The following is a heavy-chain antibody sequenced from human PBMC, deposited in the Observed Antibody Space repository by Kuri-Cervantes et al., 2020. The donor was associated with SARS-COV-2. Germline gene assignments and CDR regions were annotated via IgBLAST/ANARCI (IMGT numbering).Heavy chain of an antibody. D-gene: IGHD6-13*01. CDR3: ARDLYSSSWFGWFDP. CDR1: GFMLNNYG. J-gene: IGHJ5*02. Sequence: GESLKISCAASGFMLNNYGVHWVRQAPGKGLQWLALIAYDGSVKKYAESVKGRLTISRDNSQNTVYLQMNSLRAEDTAVYYCARDLYSSSWFGWFDPWGQGTRVTVSS. V-gene: IGHV3-30*03. CDR2: IAYDGSVK.